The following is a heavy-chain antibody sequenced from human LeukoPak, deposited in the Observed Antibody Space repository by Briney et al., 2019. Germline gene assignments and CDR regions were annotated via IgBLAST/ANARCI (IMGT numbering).Heavy chain of an antibody. J-gene: IGHJ3*02. CDR3: ASPTYYYDSSGVRDGDAFDI. CDR1: GGTFSSYA. CDR2: IIPIFGTA. D-gene: IGHD3-22*01. V-gene: IGHV1-69*05. Sequence: SVKVSCKASGGTFSSYAISWVRQAPGQGLEWMGGIIPIFGTANYAQKFQGRVTITTDESTSTAYMELSSLRSEDTAVYYCASPTYYYDSSGVRDGDAFDIWGQGTVVTVSS.